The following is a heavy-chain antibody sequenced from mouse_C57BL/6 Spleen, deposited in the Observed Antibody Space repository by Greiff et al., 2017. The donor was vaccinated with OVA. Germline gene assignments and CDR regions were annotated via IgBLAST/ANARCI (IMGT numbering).Heavy chain of an antibody. D-gene: IGHD2-1*01. CDR3: ARSTGNYVFDY. V-gene: IGHV1-81*01. CDR1: GYTFTSYG. J-gene: IGHJ2*01. Sequence: QVQLKQSGAELARPGASVKLSCKASGYTFTSYGISWVKQRTGQGLEWIGEIYPRSGNTYYNEKFKGKATLTADKSSSTAYMELRSLTSEDSAVYFCARSTGNYVFDYWGQGTTLTVSS. CDR2: IYPRSGNT.